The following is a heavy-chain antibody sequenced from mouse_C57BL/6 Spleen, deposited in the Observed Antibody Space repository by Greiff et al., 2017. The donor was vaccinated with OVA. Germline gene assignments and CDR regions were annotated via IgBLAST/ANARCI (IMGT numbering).Heavy chain of an antibody. V-gene: IGHV5-17*01. CDR3: ARGYYGSSGYWYFDV. J-gene: IGHJ1*03. D-gene: IGHD1-1*01. CDR1: GFTFSDYG. Sequence: EVQRVESGGGLVKPGGSLKLSCAASGFTFSDYGMHWVRQAPEKGLEWVAYISSGSSTIYYADTVKGRFTISRDNAKNTLFLQMTSLRSEDTTMYYCARGYYGSSGYWYFDVWGTGTTVTVSS. CDR2: ISSGSSTI.